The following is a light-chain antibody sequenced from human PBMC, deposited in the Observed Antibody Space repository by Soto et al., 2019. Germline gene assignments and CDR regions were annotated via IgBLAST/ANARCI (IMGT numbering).Light chain of an antibody. CDR2: DAS. CDR3: QQRSNWPPWT. J-gene: IGKJ1*01. Sequence: EIVLTQSPATLSFSPGERATLSCRASQSVRSYLAWYQQKPGQAPRLLIYDASNRATGIPARFSGSGSGTDFTLTISSLEPEDFAVYYCQQRSNWPPWTFGQGTKVDIK. CDR1: QSVRSY. V-gene: IGKV3-11*01.